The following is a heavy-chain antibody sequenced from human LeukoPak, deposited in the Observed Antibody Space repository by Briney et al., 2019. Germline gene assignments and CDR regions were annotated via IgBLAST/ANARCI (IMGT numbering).Heavy chain of an antibody. V-gene: IGHV1-46*01. Sequence: ASVKVSCKASGYTFTSYYMHWVRQAPGQGLEWMGIINPSGGSTSYAQKLQGRVTMTTDTSTSTAYMELRSLRSDDTAVYYCARDIVVVPAAILFDYWGQGTLVTVSS. CDR3: ARDIVVVPAAILFDY. D-gene: IGHD2-2*01. CDR2: INPSGGST. CDR1: GYTFTSYY. J-gene: IGHJ4*02.